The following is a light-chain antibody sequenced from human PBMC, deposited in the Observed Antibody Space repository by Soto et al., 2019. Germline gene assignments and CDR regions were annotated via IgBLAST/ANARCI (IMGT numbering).Light chain of an antibody. Sequence: EIVMTQSPATLSVSPGERATLSCRASQSVSSNLAWYQQKPGQAPRLLIYGASTRATGIPARLSGSGSGTEFTLTITSLQSEDFAVDYCQHYNNWPITFGQGTRLEIK. CDR1: QSVSSN. V-gene: IGKV3-15*01. J-gene: IGKJ5*01. CDR2: GAS. CDR3: QHYNNWPIT.